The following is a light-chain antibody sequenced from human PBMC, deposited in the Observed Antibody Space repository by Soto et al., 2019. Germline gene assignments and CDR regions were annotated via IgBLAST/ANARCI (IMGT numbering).Light chain of an antibody. CDR1: QSVSSSY. Sequence: EIVLTQSPGTLSLSPGERATLSCRASQSVSSSYLAWYQHKSGQAPRLLMYGASSRATGIPDRFSGSGSGTDFTLTITRLEAEDFAVYFCLQYGGSPRTFGQGTKVEIK. CDR3: LQYGGSPRT. J-gene: IGKJ1*01. V-gene: IGKV3-20*01. CDR2: GAS.